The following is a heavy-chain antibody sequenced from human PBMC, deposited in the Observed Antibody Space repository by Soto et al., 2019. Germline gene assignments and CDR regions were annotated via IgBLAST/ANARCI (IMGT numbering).Heavy chain of an antibody. J-gene: IGHJ6*02. V-gene: IGHV3-21*01. CDR1: VFTFSSYS. Sequence: PAGSLRLSCAAPVFTFSSYSMTWVRQAAGKGLARVSSVSSSSSYMYYADSVKGPFTISSVNAKNSLSLQMHCRRAADTAMYYCSRELDTRIAARPLGDYYGMDVGGQGTTVTVSS. D-gene: IGHD6-6*01. CDR2: VSSSSSYM. CDR3: SRELDTRIAARPLGDYYGMDV.